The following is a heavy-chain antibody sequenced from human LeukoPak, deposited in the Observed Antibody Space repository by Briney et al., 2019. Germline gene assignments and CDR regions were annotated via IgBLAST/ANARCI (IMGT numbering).Heavy chain of an antibody. V-gene: IGHV1-8*01. CDR2: MNPNSGNT. Sequence: ASVKVSRKASGYTFTSNDINWVRQATGQGLEWMEWMNPNSGNTGYAQKFQGRVTMTRNTSISTAYMELSSLRSEDTAVYYCARGPMVRGVIINYYFDYWGQGTLVTVSS. J-gene: IGHJ4*02. D-gene: IGHD3-10*01. CDR1: GYTFTSND. CDR3: ARGPMVRGVIINYYFDY.